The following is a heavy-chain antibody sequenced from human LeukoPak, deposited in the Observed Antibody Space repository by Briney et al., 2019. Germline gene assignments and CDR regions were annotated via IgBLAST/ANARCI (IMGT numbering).Heavy chain of an antibody. CDR3: ATSDILTGYTVDY. J-gene: IGHJ4*02. Sequence: GASVKVSCKVSGYTLTELSMHWVRQAPGIGLEWMGGFDPEDGETIYAQKFQGRVTMTEDTSTDTAYMELSSPRSEDTAVYYCATSDILTGYTVDYWGQGTLVTVSS. CDR1: GYTLTELS. V-gene: IGHV1-24*01. CDR2: FDPEDGET. D-gene: IGHD3-9*01.